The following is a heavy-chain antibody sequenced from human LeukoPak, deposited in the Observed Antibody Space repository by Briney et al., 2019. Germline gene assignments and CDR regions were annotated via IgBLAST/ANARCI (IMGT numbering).Heavy chain of an antibody. V-gene: IGHV4-38-2*01. CDR1: GHSISTDYY. Sequence: SETLSLTCAVSGHSISTDYYWGWIRQPPGKGLEWAGSITNNRDTYYNPSLKSRVTISMDTSKNQISLRLTSVTAADTAVYYCASYYASGVSAYNYYGMDVWGKGTTVTVSS. J-gene: IGHJ6*04. CDR3: ASYYASGVSAYNYYGMDV. D-gene: IGHD3-10*01. CDR2: ITNNRDT.